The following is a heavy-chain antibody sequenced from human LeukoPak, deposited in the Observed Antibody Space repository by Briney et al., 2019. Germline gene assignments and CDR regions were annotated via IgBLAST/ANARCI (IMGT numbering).Heavy chain of an antibody. D-gene: IGHD5-12*01. J-gene: IGHJ6*02. CDR2: IYYSGST. Sequence: PSETLSLTCTVSGGSVSSGSYYWSWIRQPPGKGLEWIGYIYYSGSTNYNPSLKSRVIISVGTSKNQFSLKLSSVTAADTAVYYCASQGYSGSFYYYYGMDVWGQGTTVTVSS. CDR1: GGSVSSGSYY. CDR3: ASQGYSGSFYYYYGMDV. V-gene: IGHV4-61*01.